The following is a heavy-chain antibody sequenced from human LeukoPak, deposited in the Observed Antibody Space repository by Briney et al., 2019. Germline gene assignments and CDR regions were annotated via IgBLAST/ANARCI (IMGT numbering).Heavy chain of an antibody. J-gene: IGHJ3*02. CDR3: ARGQYYDFWSGYFANDAFDI. CDR2: IYTSGST. D-gene: IGHD3-3*01. Sequence: SETLSLTCTVSGGSISSFYWSWIRQPAGKGLEWIGRIYTSGSTNYNPSLKSRVTISVDTSKNQFSLKLSSVTAADTAVYYCARGQYYDFWSGYFANDAFDIWGQGTMVTVSS. V-gene: IGHV4-4*07. CDR1: GGSISSFY.